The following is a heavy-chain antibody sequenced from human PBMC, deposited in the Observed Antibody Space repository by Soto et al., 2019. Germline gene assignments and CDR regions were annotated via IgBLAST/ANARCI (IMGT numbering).Heavy chain of an antibody. CDR2: IEYDGNNK. J-gene: IGHJ6*02. Sequence: RHSNAAAGFTFENYGMGWVSQAPGKGLEWVAVIEYDGNNKYYADSVKGRFTISRDNSKNMLYLQISSLRVEDTAIYYCARDRQHQLLVYGMDVWGQGTTVTVSS. D-gene: IGHD2-2*01. V-gene: IGHV3-33*05. CDR1: GFTFENYG. CDR3: ARDRQHQLLVYGMDV.